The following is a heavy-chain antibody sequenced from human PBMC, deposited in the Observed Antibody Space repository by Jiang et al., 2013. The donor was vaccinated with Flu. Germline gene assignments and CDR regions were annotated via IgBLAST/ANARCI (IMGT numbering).Heavy chain of an antibody. CDR3: ARGGXIRWLQPLDY. Sequence: SGAEVKKPGASVKVSCKASGYTFNDYYMHWVRQAPGQGLEWMGWISPNSGGTNFAQKFQGRVTMARDTSISTVYMELSRLRSDDTAVYYCARGGXIRWLQPLDYWGQGTLVTVSS. D-gene: IGHD5-24*01. J-gene: IGHJ4*02. CDR1: GYTFNDYY. V-gene: IGHV1-2*02. CDR2: ISPNSGGT.